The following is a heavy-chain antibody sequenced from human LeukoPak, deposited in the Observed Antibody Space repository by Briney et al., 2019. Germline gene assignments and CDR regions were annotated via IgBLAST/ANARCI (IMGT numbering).Heavy chain of an antibody. Sequence: KPSETLSLTCTASGGSVSSGSYYWTWIRQPPGKGLGWIGYIYYTGSTNYNPSLKSRVTISVDTSRNQFSLKPNSGTAADTAVYYCARAVMMVRGVVIGGYRFDPWGQGTLVTVSS. CDR3: ARAVMMVRGVVIGGYRFDP. CDR1: GGSVSSGSYY. D-gene: IGHD3-10*01. J-gene: IGHJ5*02. CDR2: IYYTGST. V-gene: IGHV4-61*01.